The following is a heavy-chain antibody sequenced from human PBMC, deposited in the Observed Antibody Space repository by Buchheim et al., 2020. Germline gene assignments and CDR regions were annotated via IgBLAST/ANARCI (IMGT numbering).Heavy chain of an antibody. CDR1: GFTFSSYG. V-gene: IGHV3-30*03. J-gene: IGHJ4*02. D-gene: IGHD3-22*01. CDR3: ASLSGYSSPFDY. Sequence: QVQLVESGGGVVQPGRSLRLSCAASGFTFSSYGMHWVRQAPGKGLEWVAVISYDGSNKYYADSVKGRFTISRDNSKNTLYLQMNSLRAEDTAVYYCASLSGYSSPFDYWGQGTL. CDR2: ISYDGSNK.